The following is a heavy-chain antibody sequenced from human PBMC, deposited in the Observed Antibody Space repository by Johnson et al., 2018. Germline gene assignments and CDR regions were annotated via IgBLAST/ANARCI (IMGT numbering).Heavy chain of an antibody. CDR1: GLTFSSYA. J-gene: IGHJ6*02. CDR2: ISGSGGST. D-gene: IGHD6-19*01. CDR3: ARDGIAVAGKDYYYYGMDV. V-gene: IGHV3-23*04. Sequence: VQLVESGGGVVQPGGSLRLSCAASGLTFSSYAMSWVRQAPGKGLEWVSVISGSGGSTYYADSVKGRFTISRDNSKNKLYLQRNSLRAEDTAVYYCARDGIAVAGKDYYYYGMDVWGQGTTVTVSS.